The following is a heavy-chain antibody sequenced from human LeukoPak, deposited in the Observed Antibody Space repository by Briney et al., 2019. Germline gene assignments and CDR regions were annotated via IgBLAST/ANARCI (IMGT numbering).Heavy chain of an antibody. V-gene: IGHV3-23*01. CDR3: ARSYCSGGSCHVAGMDV. Sequence: PGGSLRLSCAASGFTFSSYAMSWVRQAPGKGLEWVSGISGNSDSTDYADSVKGRFTISRDNSKNTLYLQMNSLRAEDTAVYYCARSYCSGGSCHVAGMDVWGKGTTVTVSS. J-gene: IGHJ6*04. D-gene: IGHD2-15*01. CDR1: GFTFSSYA. CDR2: ISGNSDST.